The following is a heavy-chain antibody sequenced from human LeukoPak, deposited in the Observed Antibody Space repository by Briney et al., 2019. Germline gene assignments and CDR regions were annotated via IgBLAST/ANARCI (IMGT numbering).Heavy chain of an antibody. CDR2: VRGGGTEK. CDR3: ARSGGSGWYALLFY. CDR1: GFTFSTFL. D-gene: IGHD6-19*01. J-gene: IGHJ4*02. Sequence: GGSLRLSCAASGFTFSTFLMGWVRQAPGKGLEWVANVRGGGTEKFYADSVKGRFSISRDNARNSVYLQMSSLRAEDTAVYYCARSGGSGWYALLFYWGQGTLVTVSS. V-gene: IGHV3-7*03.